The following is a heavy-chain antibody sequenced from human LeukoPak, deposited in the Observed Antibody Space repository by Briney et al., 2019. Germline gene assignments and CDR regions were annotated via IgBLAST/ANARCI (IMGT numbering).Heavy chain of an antibody. CDR2: IHYTGGT. D-gene: IGHD2-8*02. CDR1: GVSISSSRYY. CDR3: APGSTGGTRGSWFDP. J-gene: IGHJ5*02. V-gene: IGHV4-39*02. Sequence: PSETLSLTCTVAGVSISSSRYYWGWIRQSPGRGLEWIGSIHYTGGTYSNPSLESRVTISVDTSKNHFSLKLSSVTAADTAVYFCAPGSTGGTRGSWFDPWGQGILVTVSS.